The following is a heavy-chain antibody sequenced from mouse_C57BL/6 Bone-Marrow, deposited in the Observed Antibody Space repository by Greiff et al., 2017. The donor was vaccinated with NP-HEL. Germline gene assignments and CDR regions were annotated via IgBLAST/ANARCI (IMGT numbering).Heavy chain of an antibody. CDR2: IDPSDSYT. J-gene: IGHJ4*01. CDR3: ARKGLSNYVHYYAMDY. D-gene: IGHD2-5*01. Sequence: QVQLQQPGAELVMPGASVKLSCKASGYTFTSYWMHWVKQRPGQGLEWIGEIDPSDSYTNYNQKIKGKSTLTVDKSSSTDYMQRSSLTSEDSAVYYCARKGLSNYVHYYAMDYWGQGTSVTVSS. CDR1: GYTFTSYW. V-gene: IGHV1-69*01.